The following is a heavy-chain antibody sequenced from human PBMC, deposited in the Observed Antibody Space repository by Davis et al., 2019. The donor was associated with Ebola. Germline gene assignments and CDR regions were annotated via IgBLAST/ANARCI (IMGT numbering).Heavy chain of an antibody. Sequence: HTGGSLRLSCAASGFTFSGYWLHWVRQAPGKGLVWVSRINSDGSSTSYADSVKGRFTISRDNAKNTLYLQMNSLRAEDTAVYYCARGSCSGGSCYVSILLAFDIWGQGTMVTVSS. CDR2: INSDGSST. D-gene: IGHD2-15*01. CDR3: ARGSCSGGSCYVSILLAFDI. CDR1: GFTFSGYW. V-gene: IGHV3-74*01. J-gene: IGHJ3*02.